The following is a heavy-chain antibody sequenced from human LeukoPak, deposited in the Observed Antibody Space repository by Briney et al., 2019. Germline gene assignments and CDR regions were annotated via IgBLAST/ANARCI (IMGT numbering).Heavy chain of an antibody. J-gene: IGHJ4*02. V-gene: IGHV1-8*01. CDR3: ATDRGDYSLDY. CDR1: GYTFTSYD. Sequence: GASVKVSCKASGYTFTSYDINWVRQATGQGLEWMGWMNPNSGNTGYAQKFQGRVTMTEDTSTDTAYMELSSLRSEDTAVYYRATDRGDYSLDYWGQGTLVTVSS. CDR2: MNPNSGNT. D-gene: IGHD4-17*01.